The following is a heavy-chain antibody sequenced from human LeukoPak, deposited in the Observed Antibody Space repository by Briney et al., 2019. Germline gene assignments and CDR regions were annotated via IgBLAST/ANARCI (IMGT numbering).Heavy chain of an antibody. CDR2: MNPNRGNT. CDR3: TSAVKYDDPRAYYPFDF. J-gene: IGHJ4*02. D-gene: IGHD2-21*01. CDR1: GYTFTNYG. Sequence: ASVKVSFQASGYTFTNYGFYWVRHRDGQGLEWLGLMNPNRGNTGYAQKFQGRVTMTRNKAITTAYMELSSLPSEDTAVYYCTSAVKYDDPRAYYPFDFWGQGTLVTVSS. V-gene: IGHV1-8*01.